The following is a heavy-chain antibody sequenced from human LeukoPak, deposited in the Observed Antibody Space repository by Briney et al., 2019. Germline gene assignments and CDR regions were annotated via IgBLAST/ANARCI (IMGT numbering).Heavy chain of an antibody. D-gene: IGHD5-24*01. CDR2: IYDSGST. CDR1: GGSIRSSYYY. V-gene: IGHV4-39*01. J-gene: IGHJ4*02. Sequence: PSETLSLTCTVSGGSIRSSYYYWGWIRQPPGKGLEWIGSIYDSGSTYYNPSLKSRVTISVDTSKNQFSLKLSSVTAADTAVYYCARGRDGYNFDYWGQGTLVTVSS. CDR3: ARGRDGYNFDY.